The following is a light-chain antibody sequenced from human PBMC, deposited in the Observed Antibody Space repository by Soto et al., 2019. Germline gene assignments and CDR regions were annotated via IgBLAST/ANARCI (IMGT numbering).Light chain of an antibody. CDR2: EAS. V-gene: IGKV1-5*03. J-gene: IGKJ1*01. CDR1: QTISSW. Sequence: DIQMTQSPSILSASVGDRVTVTCRASQTISSWLAWYQQKPGKAPKLLINEASNLESGFPPRFSGSGSGTEFTLTISRLQPEDFATYYCQHYNDFPWTFGQGTTVEI. CDR3: QHYNDFPWT.